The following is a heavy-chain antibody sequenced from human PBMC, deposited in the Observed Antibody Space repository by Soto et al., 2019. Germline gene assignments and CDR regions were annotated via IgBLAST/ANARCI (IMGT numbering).Heavy chain of an antibody. CDR2: INPNSGGT. D-gene: IGHD3-22*01. J-gene: IGHJ6*02. V-gene: IGHV1-2*02. Sequence: QVQLVQSGAEVKKPGASVKVSCKTSGYTFTAHCIHWVRQAPGQGLEWMGWINPNSGGTTYEQKFHPRITITRDTSISKAYMELSGMTSDDTAVYYCAREHDLTMNYGLDVWGQGTTVTVSS. CDR1: GYTFTAHC. CDR3: AREHDLTMNYGLDV.